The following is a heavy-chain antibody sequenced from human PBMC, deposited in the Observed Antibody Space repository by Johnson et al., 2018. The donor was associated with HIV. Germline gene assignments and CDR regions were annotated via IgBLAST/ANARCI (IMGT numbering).Heavy chain of an antibody. CDR3: AKDLGGYSSSWNNAFDI. D-gene: IGHD6-13*01. CDR1: GFIFSDYY. V-gene: IGHV3-11*04. CDR2: ITSSGTSS. Sequence: QVPLVESGGGLVKPGGSLSLSCAASGFIFSDYYLSWIRQATERGLEWVSYITSSGTSSYYADSVKGRFTISRDNSKNTLYLQMNSLRAEDTAVYYCAKDLGGYSSSWNNAFDIWGQGTMVTVSS. J-gene: IGHJ3*02.